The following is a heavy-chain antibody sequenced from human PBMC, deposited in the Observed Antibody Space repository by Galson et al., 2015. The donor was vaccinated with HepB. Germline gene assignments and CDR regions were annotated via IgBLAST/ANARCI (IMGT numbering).Heavy chain of an antibody. D-gene: IGHD3-22*01. V-gene: IGHV3-33*01. CDR2: IWYDGTSK. CDR3: ATASSGFDGGPFDY. CDR1: AFTLSRYG. J-gene: IGHJ4*02. Sequence: SLRLSCAASAFTLSRYGMHWVRQAPGKGLEWVAVIWYDGTSKYYSDSVKGRFTISRDNSKNTLYLQMNSLRVDDTAVYYCATASSGFDGGPFDYWGQGTLVTVSS.